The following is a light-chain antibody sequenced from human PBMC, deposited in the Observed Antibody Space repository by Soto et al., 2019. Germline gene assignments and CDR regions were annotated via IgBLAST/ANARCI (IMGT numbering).Light chain of an antibody. Sequence: QSVLTQPPSASGTPGQRVTISCSGSSSNIGSNYVYWYQQLPGTAPKLLIYRNNQRPSGVPDRFSGSKSGTSASLALSGFRSEDEADYYCAAWDDSLSGPLYVFGTGTKLTVL. J-gene: IGLJ1*01. V-gene: IGLV1-47*01. CDR3: AAWDDSLSGPLYV. CDR1: SSNIGSNY. CDR2: RNN.